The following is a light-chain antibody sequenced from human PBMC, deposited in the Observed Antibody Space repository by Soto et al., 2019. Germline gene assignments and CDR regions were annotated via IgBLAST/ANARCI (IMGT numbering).Light chain of an antibody. Sequence: DIQMTQSPSSLSASVGDRVTITCQASQDITKYLSWFQQKPGKVPKLLIHDASELETGVPSRFSGSGYGTDFTFTISSLQPEDIATYYCQHYDNLPYTFGQGTKLEMK. CDR1: QDITKY. V-gene: IGKV1-33*01. CDR3: QHYDNLPYT. J-gene: IGKJ2*01. CDR2: DAS.